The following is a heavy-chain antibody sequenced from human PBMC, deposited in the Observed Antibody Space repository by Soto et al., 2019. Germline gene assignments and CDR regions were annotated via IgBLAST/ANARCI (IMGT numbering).Heavy chain of an antibody. CDR1: GFTFSSYW. V-gene: IGHV3-74*01. J-gene: IGHJ3*02. Sequence: EVQLVESGGGLVQPGGSLRLSCAASGFTFSSYWMHWVRQAPGKGLVWVSRINSDGSGTSYADSVKGRFTISRDNAKNTLYLQLSSLSAEDTAVYYFARPAMFRVGAFDIWGQGTMVTVSS. CDR3: ARPAMFRVGAFDI. CDR2: INSDGSGT. D-gene: IGHD5-18*01.